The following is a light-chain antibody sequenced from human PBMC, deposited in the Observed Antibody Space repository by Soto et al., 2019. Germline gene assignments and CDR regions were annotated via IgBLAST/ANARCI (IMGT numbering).Light chain of an antibody. CDR1: QSVSSSY. J-gene: IGKJ1*01. CDR3: HQYGSSPST. CDR2: GAS. Sequence: EIVLTQSPGTLSLSPGERATLSCRASQSVSSSYLAWYQQRPGQGPRLLIYGASSRATGIPDRFSGSGSGTDFTLTISRLEPEDFAVYYCHQYGSSPSTFGQGTKVEIK. V-gene: IGKV3-20*01.